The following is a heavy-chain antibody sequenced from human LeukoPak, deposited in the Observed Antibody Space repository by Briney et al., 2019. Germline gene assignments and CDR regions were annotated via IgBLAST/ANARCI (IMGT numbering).Heavy chain of an antibody. D-gene: IGHD4-23*01. CDR2: IKNDGSEK. CDR1: GFPFSTYW. CDR3: SAVGYYGGNSGGY. J-gene: IGHJ4*02. V-gene: IGHV3-7*01. Sequence: PGGSLRLSCAASGFPFSTYWITWVRQAPGKGLEWVANIKNDGSEKYYVDSVKGRFTISRDNAKNSLYLQMNSLRAEDTAVYYCSAVGYYGGNSGGYWGQGTLVTVSS.